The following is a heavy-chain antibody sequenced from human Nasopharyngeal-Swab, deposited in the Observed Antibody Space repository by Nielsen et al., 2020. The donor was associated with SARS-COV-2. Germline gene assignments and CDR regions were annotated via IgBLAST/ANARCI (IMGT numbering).Heavy chain of an antibody. Sequence: SVKVSCKASGGTFSSYAISWVRQAPGQGLEWMGGIIPIFGTAIYAQKFQGRVTMTEDTSTDTAYMELSSLRSEDPAVYYCATEGYGSGSYRYDYWGQGTLVTVSS. CDR1: GGTFSSYA. CDR3: ATEGYGSGSYRYDY. V-gene: IGHV1-69*06. D-gene: IGHD3-10*01. CDR2: IIPIFGTA. J-gene: IGHJ4*02.